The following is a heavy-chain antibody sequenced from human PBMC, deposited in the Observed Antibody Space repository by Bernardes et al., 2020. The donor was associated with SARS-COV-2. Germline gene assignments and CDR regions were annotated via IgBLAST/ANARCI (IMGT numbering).Heavy chain of an antibody. D-gene: IGHD2-21*02. Sequence: GGTLRLSCAASGFTWSDHYMDWVRQAPGKGLEWVGRSRNKANGYTTEYAASVKDRFTILRDDSKNSVYLQMNSLKTEDTAMYYCAKKMTHFDYWGQGTLVTVSS. V-gene: IGHV3-72*01. CDR1: GFTWSDHY. CDR2: SRNKANGYTT. CDR3: AKKMTHFDY. J-gene: IGHJ4*02.